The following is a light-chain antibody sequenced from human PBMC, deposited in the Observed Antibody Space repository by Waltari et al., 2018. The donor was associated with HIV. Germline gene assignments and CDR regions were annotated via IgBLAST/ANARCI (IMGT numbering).Light chain of an antibody. CDR1: QSVSSY. V-gene: IGKV3-11*01. CDR2: DAS. J-gene: IGKJ1*01. CDR3: QQRSNWPT. Sequence: DIVLTQSPATLSLSPGERATLSCRASQSVSSYLAWYQQKPGQAPRLLIYDASNRATGIPARFSGSGSGTDFTLTISSLEPEDFAVYYCQQRSNWPTFGQGTKVELK.